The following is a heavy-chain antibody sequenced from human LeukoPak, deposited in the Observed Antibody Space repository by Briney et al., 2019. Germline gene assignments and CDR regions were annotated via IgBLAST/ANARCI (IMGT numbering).Heavy chain of an antibody. CDR1: GGSISSSSYY. J-gene: IGHJ4*02. CDR3: ARPGDGYNFFDY. Sequence: PSETLSLTCTVSGGSISSSSYYWGWIRQPPGTGLEWIESIYYSGSTYYNPSLKSRVTISVDTSKNQFALKLSSVTAADTAVYYCARPGDGYNFFDYWGQGTLVTVSS. V-gene: IGHV4-39*01. CDR2: IYYSGST. D-gene: IGHD5-24*01.